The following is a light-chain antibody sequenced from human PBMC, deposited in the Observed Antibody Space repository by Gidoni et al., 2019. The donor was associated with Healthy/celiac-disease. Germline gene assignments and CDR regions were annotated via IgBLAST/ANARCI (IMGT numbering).Light chain of an antibody. CDR2: DAS. V-gene: IGKV1-33*01. J-gene: IGKJ3*01. CDR3: QQYDNLPPLVT. Sequence: DIKMTQSPSSLSASVGDRVTITCQASQDISNYLNWYQQKPGKAPKLLIYDASNLETGVPSRFSGSGSGTDFTFTISSLQPEDIATYYCQQYDNLPPLVTFGPGTKVDIK. CDR1: QDISNY.